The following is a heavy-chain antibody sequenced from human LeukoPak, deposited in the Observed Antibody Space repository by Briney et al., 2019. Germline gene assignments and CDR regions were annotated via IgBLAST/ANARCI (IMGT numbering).Heavy chain of an antibody. D-gene: IGHD4-23*01. CDR1: GFTFSNYW. J-gene: IGHJ3*02. CDR3: TRDKYGGNSYAFDI. Sequence: GGALRLSCAASGFTFSNYWMDWVRQVPGKGPVWVSRVGTDGSSTAYADYVKGRFTISRDNAKNTLYLQMNSLRVEDTAVYYCTRDKYGGNSYAFDIWGQGTLVTVSS. CDR2: VGTDGSST. V-gene: IGHV3-74*01.